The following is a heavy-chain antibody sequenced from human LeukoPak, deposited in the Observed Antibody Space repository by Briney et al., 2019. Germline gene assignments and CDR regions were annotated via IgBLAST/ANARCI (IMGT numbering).Heavy chain of an antibody. J-gene: IGHJ6*02. CDR3: ARGRSPHYYYGMDV. CDR2: ISAYNGNT. V-gene: IGHV1-18*01. CDR1: GYTFTIYG. D-gene: IGHD3-10*01. Sequence: ASVKVSCKASGYTFTIYGISWVRQAPGQGLEWMGWISAYNGNTNYAQKLQGRVTMTTDTSTSTAYMELRSLRSDDTAVYYCARGRSPHYYYGMDVWGQGTTVTVSS.